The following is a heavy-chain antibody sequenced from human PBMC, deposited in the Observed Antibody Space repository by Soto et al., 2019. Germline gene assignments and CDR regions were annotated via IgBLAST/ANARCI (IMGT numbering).Heavy chain of an antibody. CDR1: GGTFSSYA. V-gene: IGHV1-69*01. J-gene: IGHJ5*02. CDR3: ARAPYYDSSGYYPNWFDP. Sequence: QVQLVQSGAEVQKPGSSVKVSCKASGGTFSSYAISWVRQAPGQGLEWMGGIIPIFGTANYAQKFQGRVTITADESTSTAYMELSSLRSEDTAVYYCARAPYYDSSGYYPNWFDPWGQGTLVTVSS. D-gene: IGHD3-22*01. CDR2: IIPIFGTA.